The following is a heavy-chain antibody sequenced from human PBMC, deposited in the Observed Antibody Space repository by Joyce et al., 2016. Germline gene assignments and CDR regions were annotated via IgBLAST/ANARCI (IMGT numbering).Heavy chain of an antibody. CDR1: GYTFTTYY. Sequence: QVQLVQSGAGVMKPGASVKVSCKASGYTFTTYYIHWLRQAPGQGLGWRGIVNPVGGSTTYAQRCQGRVTLTTDTSTSTVYMELSSLSSDDTALYYCARAVAASGGYYFDSWGQGTLVTVSS. CDR3: ARAVAASGGYYFDS. CDR2: VNPVGGST. J-gene: IGHJ4*02. V-gene: IGHV1-46*01. D-gene: IGHD6-13*01.